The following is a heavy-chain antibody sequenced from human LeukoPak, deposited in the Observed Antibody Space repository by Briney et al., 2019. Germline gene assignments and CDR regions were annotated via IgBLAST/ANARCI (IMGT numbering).Heavy chain of an antibody. CDR3: ARDIEAAGLFLDY. V-gene: IGHV3-7*01. CDR2: INEGGSES. D-gene: IGHD6-13*01. Sequence: EAGGSLRLSCVASGFTFSNYWMNWVRQAPGKGLEWVASINEGGSESHYVDSVKGRFTISRDDGKNSCYLQMNSLRVEDTAVYYCARDIEAAGLFLDYWGQGTLVTVSS. CDR1: GFTFSNYW. J-gene: IGHJ4*02.